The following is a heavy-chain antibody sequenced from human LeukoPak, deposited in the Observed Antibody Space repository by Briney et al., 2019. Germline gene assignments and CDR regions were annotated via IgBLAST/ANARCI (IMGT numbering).Heavy chain of an antibody. D-gene: IGHD1-26*01. CDR3: ARNGIAGAGYYFDY. Sequence: GGSLRLSCAASGFTFSSYTMNWVRQAPGKGLEWVSSISSSSSYIYYADSVKGRFSISRDNAKKSLYLQMNILRAEDTAVYYCARNGIAGAGYYFDYWGQGTLVTVSS. J-gene: IGHJ4*02. CDR1: GFTFSSYT. CDR2: ISSSSSYI. V-gene: IGHV3-21*01.